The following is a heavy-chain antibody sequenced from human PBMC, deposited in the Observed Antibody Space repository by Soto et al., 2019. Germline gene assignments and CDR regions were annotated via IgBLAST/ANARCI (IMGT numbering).Heavy chain of an antibody. CDR1: GYTLTDYY. J-gene: IGHJ4*02. Sequence: ASVKVSCKASGYTLTDYYMHWVRQAPGQGLEWMGWINPNSGGTNYAQKFQGRVTMTRDTSISTAYMELSRLRSDDSAVYYCARSVAARRGVDYWGQGALVTVSS. CDR3: ARSVAARRGVDY. V-gene: IGHV1-2*02. D-gene: IGHD6-6*01. CDR2: INPNSGGT.